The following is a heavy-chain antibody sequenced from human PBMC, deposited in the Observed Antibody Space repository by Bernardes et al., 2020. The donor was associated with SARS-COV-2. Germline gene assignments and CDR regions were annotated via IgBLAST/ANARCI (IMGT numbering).Heavy chain of an antibody. J-gene: IGHJ4*02. D-gene: IGHD2-8*01. CDR1: GFSFSDYY. CDR2: ISRSDGRGESSE. V-gene: IGHV3-11*01. Sequence: GGSLRLSCAASGFSFSDYYMSWIRQIPGKGLEWLAFISRSDGRGESSESYADSVKGRFTISRDNAMNSLFLQMNSLSAADSAVYYCAREDMNTNSFDYWGQGTPVTVSS. CDR3: AREDMNTNSFDY.